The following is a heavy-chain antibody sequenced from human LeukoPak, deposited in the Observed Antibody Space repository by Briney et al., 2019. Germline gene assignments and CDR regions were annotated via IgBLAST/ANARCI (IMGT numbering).Heavy chain of an antibody. J-gene: IGHJ4*02. V-gene: IGHV1-2*04. CDR2: INPNSGGT. CDR3: ARGRIGTTWVDY. CDR1: GYTFTGYY. D-gene: IGHD1-1*01. Sequence: ASVKVSCNASGYTFTGYYMHWVRQAPGQWLEWMGWINPNSGGTNYAQMFQGWFTMTRDTSISTAYMELSRLRSDDTAVYYCARGRIGTTWVDYWGQGTLVTVSS.